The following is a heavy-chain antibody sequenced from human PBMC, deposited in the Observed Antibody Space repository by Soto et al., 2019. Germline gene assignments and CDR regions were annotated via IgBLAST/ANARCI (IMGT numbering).Heavy chain of an antibody. D-gene: IGHD1-26*01. V-gene: IGHV4-59*09. CDR3: ARGSGSYYAY. CDR2: GGT. Sequence: GGTNYNPSLKSRVTISIDTSKNRFSLKLSPVTAADAAVYYCARGSGSYYAYWGQGTLVTVSS. J-gene: IGHJ4*02.